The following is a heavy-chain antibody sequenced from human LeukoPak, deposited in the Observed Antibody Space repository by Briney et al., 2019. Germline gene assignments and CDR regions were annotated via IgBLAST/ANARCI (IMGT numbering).Heavy chain of an antibody. V-gene: IGHV3-30-3*01. Sequence: PGGSLRLSCAASGFTFSSYAMHWVRQAPGKGLEWVAVISYDGSNKYYADSVKGRFTISRDNSKNTLYLQMNSLRAEDTAVYYCARAKFVVVTATTDYWGQGTLVTVSS. CDR2: ISYDGSNK. J-gene: IGHJ4*02. D-gene: IGHD2-21*02. CDR1: GFTFSSYA. CDR3: ARAKFVVVTATTDY.